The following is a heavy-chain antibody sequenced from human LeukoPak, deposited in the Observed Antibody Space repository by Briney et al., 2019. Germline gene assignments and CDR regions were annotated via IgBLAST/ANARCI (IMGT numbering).Heavy chain of an antibody. D-gene: IGHD2-21*01. J-gene: IGHJ3*02. Sequence: PSETLSLTCTVSGVSISSYYWSWIRQPAGKGLEWIGRLQTSGNTNYNPSLESRVTMSVAKSKNQFSLKLTSVTAADTAVYYCAVSEIGHTAVDIWGQGTMVIVSS. CDR2: LQTSGNT. V-gene: IGHV4-4*07. CDR1: GVSISSYY. CDR3: AVSEIGHTAVDI.